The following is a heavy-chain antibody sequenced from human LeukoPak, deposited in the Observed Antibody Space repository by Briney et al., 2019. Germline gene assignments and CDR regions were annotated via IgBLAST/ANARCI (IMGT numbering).Heavy chain of an antibody. CDR2: ISWNSGSI. J-gene: IGHJ3*02. Sequence: GGSLRLSCAASGFTFDDYAMHWVRQAPGKGLEWVSGISWNSGSIGYADSVKGRFTISRDNAKNSLYLQMNSLRAEDTALYYCAKGGNYYDSSGYLDAFDIWGQGTMVTVSS. V-gene: IGHV3-9*01. D-gene: IGHD3-22*01. CDR1: GFTFDDYA. CDR3: AKGGNYYDSSGYLDAFDI.